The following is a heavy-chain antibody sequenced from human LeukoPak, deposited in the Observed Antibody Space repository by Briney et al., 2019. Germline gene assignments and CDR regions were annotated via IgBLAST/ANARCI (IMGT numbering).Heavy chain of an antibody. J-gene: IGHJ6*03. Sequence: ASVKVSCKASGYTFTSYGISWVRQAPGQGLEWMGWISAYNGNTNYAQKFQGRVTMTRDTSTSTVYMELSSLRSEDTAVYHCARGFGDNYYYYYMDVWGKGTTVTVSS. V-gene: IGHV1-18*01. CDR3: ARGFGDNYYYYYMDV. CDR2: ISAYNGNT. D-gene: IGHD3-10*01. CDR1: GYTFTSYG.